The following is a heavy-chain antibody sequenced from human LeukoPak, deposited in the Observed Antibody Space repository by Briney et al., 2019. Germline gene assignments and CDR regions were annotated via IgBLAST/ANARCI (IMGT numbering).Heavy chain of an antibody. CDR2: IFHNGTS. CDR3: AREGSRRLYMDV. Sequence: PSGTLSLTCAVSGGSMTTGNWWTWVRQSPDKGLEWIGEIFHNGTSNYNPFLKSRVTISIDISKNQFSLRVTSLTAADSAVYFCAREGSRRLYMDVWGRGTTIVVSS. J-gene: IGHJ6*03. CDR1: GGSMTTGNW. V-gene: IGHV4-4*02. D-gene: IGHD2-15*01.